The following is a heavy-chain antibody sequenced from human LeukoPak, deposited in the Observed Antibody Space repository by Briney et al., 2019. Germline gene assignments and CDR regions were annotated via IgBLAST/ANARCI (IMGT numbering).Heavy chain of an antibody. D-gene: IGHD6-13*01. J-gene: IGHJ5*02. CDR2: IYHSGST. V-gene: IGHV4-4*02. Sequence: SGTLSLTCAVSGGSISSNNWWSWVRQPPGKGLEWIGEIYHSGSTNYNPSLKSRVTISVDTSKNQFSLKLSSVTAADTAVYYCARDLEAAAGPWGQGTLVTVSS. CDR3: ARDLEAAAGP. CDR1: GGSISSNNW.